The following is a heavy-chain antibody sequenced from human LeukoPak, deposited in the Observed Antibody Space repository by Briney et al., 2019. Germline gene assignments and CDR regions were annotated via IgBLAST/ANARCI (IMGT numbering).Heavy chain of an antibody. D-gene: IGHD5-18*01. CDR3: ARRGHGYGSPFDY. J-gene: IGHJ4*02. Sequence: GGSLRLSCAASGFTVSSNYMSWVRQAPGKGLEWVSMIYSGGSTYYADSVKGRFTISRDNSKDTLDLQMNSLRAEDTAVYYCARRGHGYGSPFDYWGQGTLVTVSS. CDR1: GFTVSSNY. V-gene: IGHV3-66*04. CDR2: IYSGGST.